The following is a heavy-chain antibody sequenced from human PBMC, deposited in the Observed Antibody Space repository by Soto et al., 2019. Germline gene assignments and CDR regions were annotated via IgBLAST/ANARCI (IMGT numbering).Heavy chain of an antibody. D-gene: IGHD6-13*01. Sequence: TLSLTCTVSGGCISSYHWSWIRQPPGKGLEWIGYFSYSGSTNYNPSLKSRVTISVDTSKNQFSLKLSSVTAADTAVYYCARHGAAAIFDYWGQGTLVTVSS. CDR2: FSYSGST. CDR1: GGCISSYH. V-gene: IGHV4-59*01. CDR3: ARHGAAAIFDY. J-gene: IGHJ4*02.